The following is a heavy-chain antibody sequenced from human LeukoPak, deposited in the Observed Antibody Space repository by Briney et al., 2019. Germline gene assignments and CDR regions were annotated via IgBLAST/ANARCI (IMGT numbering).Heavy chain of an antibody. V-gene: IGHV3-33*08. J-gene: IGHJ5*02. CDR1: GFAFSSFG. D-gene: IGHD4-17*01. CDR2: IWYDGTNK. CDR3: ARATVTRWFDP. Sequence: GGSLRLSCAASGFAFSSFGMHWVRQAPGKGLEWVAVIWYDGTNKYYADSVKGRFTISRDNSKNTLYLQMNSLRAEDTAVYYCARATVTRWFDPWGQGTLVTVSS.